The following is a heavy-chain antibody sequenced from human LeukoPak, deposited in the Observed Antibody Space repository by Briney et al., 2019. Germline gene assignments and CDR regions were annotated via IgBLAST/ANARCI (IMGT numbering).Heavy chain of an antibody. Sequence: PGESLRLSCAASGFTVSSNYMTWVRQAPGKGLELVSVIYSGGSTYYADSVKGRFTISRDNAKNSLYLQMNSLRAEDTAVYYCAELGITMIGGVWGKGTTVTISS. CDR3: AELGITMIGGV. V-gene: IGHV3-53*01. D-gene: IGHD3-10*02. J-gene: IGHJ6*04. CDR2: IYSGGST. CDR1: GFTVSSNY.